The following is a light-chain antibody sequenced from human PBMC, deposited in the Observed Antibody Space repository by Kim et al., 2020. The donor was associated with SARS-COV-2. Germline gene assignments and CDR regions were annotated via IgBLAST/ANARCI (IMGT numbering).Light chain of an antibody. V-gene: IGLV1-44*01. CDR2: KNN. J-gene: IGLJ3*02. Sequence: QSVLTQPPSASGTPGQWVTISCSGSSSNIGSKNVNWYQQLSGTAPKLLIYKNNQRPSGVPDRFSASKSGTSASLAISGLQSEDEADYYCAVWDDSLKGWVFGGGTQLTVL. CDR3: AVWDDSLKGWV. CDR1: SSNIGSKN.